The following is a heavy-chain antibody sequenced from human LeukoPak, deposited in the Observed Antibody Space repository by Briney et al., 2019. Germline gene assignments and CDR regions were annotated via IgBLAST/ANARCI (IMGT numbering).Heavy chain of an antibody. CDR3: ARGGSYYRWFAP. D-gene: IGHD1-26*01. V-gene: IGHV4-59*01. J-gene: IGHJ5*02. Sequence: SETLSLTCTVSGGSISSYYWSWIRQPPGKGLEWIGYIYYSGSTNYNPSLKSRVTISVDTSKNQFSLKLTSVTAADTAVYYCARGGSYYRWFAPWGQGTLVTVSS. CDR2: IYYSGST. CDR1: GGSISSYY.